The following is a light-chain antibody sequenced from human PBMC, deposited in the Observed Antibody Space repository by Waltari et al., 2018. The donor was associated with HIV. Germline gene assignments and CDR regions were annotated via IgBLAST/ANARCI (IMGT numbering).Light chain of an antibody. CDR2: SNN. Sequence: QPVLPPPPSVSGPPGQRVTLSCTVTNATIGTAYDVPSYQQLPGTAPKLLIYSNNKRPSGVPDRFSGSKSGTSASLAITGLQAEDEADLYCQSYDSSLSAWVFGGGTKLTVL. CDR1: NATIGTAYD. CDR3: QSYDSSLSAWV. J-gene: IGLJ3*02. V-gene: IGLV1-40*01.